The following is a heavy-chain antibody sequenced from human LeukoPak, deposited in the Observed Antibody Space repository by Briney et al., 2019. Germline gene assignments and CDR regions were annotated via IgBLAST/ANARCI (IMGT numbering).Heavy chain of an antibody. CDR3: ARLYDFWSGYYIYYFDY. Sequence: PGGSLRLSCAASGFTFSDYYMSWIRQAPGKGLEGVSYISSSGSTIYYADSVKGRFTISRDNAKNSLYLQMNSLRAEDTAVYYCARLYDFWSGYYIYYFDYWGQGTLVTVSS. V-gene: IGHV3-11*01. D-gene: IGHD3-3*01. CDR2: ISSSGSTI. J-gene: IGHJ4*02. CDR1: GFTFSDYY.